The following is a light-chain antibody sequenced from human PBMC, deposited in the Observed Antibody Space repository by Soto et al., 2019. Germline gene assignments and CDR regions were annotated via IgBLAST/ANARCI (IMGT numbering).Light chain of an antibody. CDR3: SSYTSSSSLYV. CDR1: SSDVGGYNY. CDR2: EVS. Sequence: QSALTQPASVSGSPGQSITISCTGTSSDVGGYNYVSWYQQHPGKAPKLMIYEVSNRPSGVSNRFSGSKSGNTASLTISGLQAEDEADYYCSSYTSSSSLYVFGTGTKFT. V-gene: IGLV2-14*01. J-gene: IGLJ1*01.